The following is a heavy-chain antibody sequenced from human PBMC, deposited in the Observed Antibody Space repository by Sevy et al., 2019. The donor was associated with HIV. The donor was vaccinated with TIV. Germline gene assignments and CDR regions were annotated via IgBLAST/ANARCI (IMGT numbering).Heavy chain of an antibody. CDR1: GFTFNTYA. CDR2: LSGSGRDT. J-gene: IGHJ6*04. CDR3: AKDAYYYNSSGYSMSQWYYGMDV. Sequence: GGSLRLSCAASGFTFNTYAMSWVRQAPGKGLEWVSDLSGSGRDTYYADSVKGRFTISRDNSKNTVYLQMNSLRAEDTAVYYCAKDAYYYNSSGYSMSQWYYGMDVWGKGTTVTVSS. V-gene: IGHV3-23*01. D-gene: IGHD3-22*01.